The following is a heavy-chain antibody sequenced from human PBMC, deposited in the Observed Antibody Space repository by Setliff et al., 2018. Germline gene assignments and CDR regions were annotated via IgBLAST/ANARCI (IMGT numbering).Heavy chain of an antibody. D-gene: IGHD3-10*01. Sequence: ASVKVSCKASGYTFTGHYIHWVRQAPGQGLVWMGWINPRTGVTNSAQKFQGRVTMTRDTSITTVYMDVSRLKSDDTAVYYCARGTDYHGSGSYWAKDVWGKGTTVTVSS. CDR3: ARGTDYHGSGSYWAKDV. CDR2: INPRTGVT. J-gene: IGHJ6*04. V-gene: IGHV1-2*02. CDR1: GYTFTGHY.